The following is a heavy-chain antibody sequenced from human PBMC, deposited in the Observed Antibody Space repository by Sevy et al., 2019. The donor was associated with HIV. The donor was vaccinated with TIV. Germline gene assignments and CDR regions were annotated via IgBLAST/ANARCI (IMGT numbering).Heavy chain of an antibody. J-gene: IGHJ5*02. D-gene: IGHD3-3*01. CDR3: ARSGFLEWPGTFRGPRNWFDP. Sequence: SETLSLTCAVSGGSMSSYYWSWIRQPPGKGLEWIGYIYYSVSTNYNPALKSRVTKKVDTSKNQFSLKVSSVTAADTAVYYCARSGFLEWPGTFRGPRNWFDPWGQGTLVTVSS. V-gene: IGHV4-59*13. CDR2: IYYSVST. CDR1: GGSMSSYY.